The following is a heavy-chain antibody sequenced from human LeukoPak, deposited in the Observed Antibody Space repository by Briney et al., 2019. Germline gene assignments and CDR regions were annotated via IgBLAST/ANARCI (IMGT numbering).Heavy chain of an antibody. CDR3: VGWSATRIDY. V-gene: IGHV4-4*07. J-gene: IGHJ4*02. Sequence: SETLSLTCTVSGGSIGSDYWSWIRQPAGKGLEWIGRIYSSGSTNYNPSLKSRVTMSVDTSKNQFSLKLSSVTAADTAVYYCVGWSATRIDYWGQGTLVTVSS. CDR2: IYSSGST. CDR1: GGSIGSDY. D-gene: IGHD3-3*01.